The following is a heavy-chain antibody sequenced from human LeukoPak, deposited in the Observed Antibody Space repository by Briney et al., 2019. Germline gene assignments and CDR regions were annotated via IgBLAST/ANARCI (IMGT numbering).Heavy chain of an antibody. J-gene: IGHJ4*02. D-gene: IGHD5-18*01. CDR1: GFTFSSYA. CDR3: AKSRGYSYGYSDY. V-gene: IGHV3-23*01. Sequence: GGSLRLSCAASGFTFSSYAMSWVRQAPGKGLEWVSAISGSGGSTYYADSVKGRFTISRDNSRNTLYLQMNSLRAEDTAVYYCAKSRGYSYGYSDYWGQGTLVTVSS. CDR2: ISGSGGST.